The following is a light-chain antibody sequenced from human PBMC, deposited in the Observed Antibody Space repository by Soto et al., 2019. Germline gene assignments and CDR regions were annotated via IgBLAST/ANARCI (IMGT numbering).Light chain of an antibody. J-gene: IGKJ4*01. CDR3: QQRSDWPSA. CDR2: DAS. Sequence: ETVLTQSPDTLSLSPGESATLSCEASQSVSDYLAWYQQKPGQSPRLLIYDASNRATGIPARFSGSGSGTDFTLTITSLEPEDSAVYYCQQRSDWPSAFGGGTKVDIK. V-gene: IGKV3-11*01. CDR1: QSVSDY.